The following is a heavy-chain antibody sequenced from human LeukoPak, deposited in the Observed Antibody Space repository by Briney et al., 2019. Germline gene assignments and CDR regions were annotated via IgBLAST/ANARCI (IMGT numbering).Heavy chain of an antibody. CDR3: AKGGCSSTSCYCGDY. CDR1: GFTVSSNY. J-gene: IGHJ4*02. Sequence: GGSLRLSCAASGFTVSSNYMSWVRQAPGKGLEWVSVIYSGGSTYYADSVKGRFTISRDNAKNSLYLQMNSLRAEDMALYYCAKGGCSSTSCYCGDYWGQGTLVTVSS. CDR2: IYSGGST. D-gene: IGHD2-2*01. V-gene: IGHV3-53*05.